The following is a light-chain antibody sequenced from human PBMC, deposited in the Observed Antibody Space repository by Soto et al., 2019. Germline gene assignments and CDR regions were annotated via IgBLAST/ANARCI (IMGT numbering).Light chain of an antibody. CDR3: SSYTSSSLYV. J-gene: IGLJ1*01. Sequence: QSALAQPASVSGSPGQSITISCTGTSSGVGGYNYVSLYQQHPGNPPKLMIYEVSNRPSGVSNRFSGSESGNTASLTISGLQAEDEADYYSSSYTSSSLYVFGTGTKVTVL. CDR1: SSGVGGYNY. V-gene: IGLV2-14*01. CDR2: EVS.